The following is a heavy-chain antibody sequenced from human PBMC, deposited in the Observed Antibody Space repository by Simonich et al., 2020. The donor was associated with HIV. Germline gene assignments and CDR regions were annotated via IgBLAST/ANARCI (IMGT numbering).Heavy chain of an antibody. CDR1: NGSISNYY. CDR3: ARGYSTSWYWFDP. CDR2: IYYGGNP. V-gene: IGHV4-59*12. D-gene: IGHD6-13*01. J-gene: IGHJ5*02. Sequence: QVQLQESGPGLVKPSETLSLTCTVSNGSISNYYWSWIRQPPGKGLEWIGYIYYGGNPNYNSAPQRRVTMSLDTSKTQFSLKLSSVTAADTAVYYCARGYSTSWYWFDPWGQGTLVTVSS.